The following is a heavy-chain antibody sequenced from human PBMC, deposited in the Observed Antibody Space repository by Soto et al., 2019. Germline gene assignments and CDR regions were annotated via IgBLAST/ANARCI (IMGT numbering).Heavy chain of an antibody. CDR1: GGTFSSYA. V-gene: IGHV1-69*13. J-gene: IGHJ6*02. CDR2: IIPIFGTA. CDR3: ARDKRRDIVVVPADYYYGMDV. D-gene: IGHD2-2*01. Sequence: GASVKVSCKASGGTFSSYAISWVRQAPGQGLEWMGGIIPIFGTANYAQKFQGRVTITADESTSTAYMELSSLRSEDTAVYYCARDKRRDIVVVPADYYYGMDVWGQGTTVTVSS.